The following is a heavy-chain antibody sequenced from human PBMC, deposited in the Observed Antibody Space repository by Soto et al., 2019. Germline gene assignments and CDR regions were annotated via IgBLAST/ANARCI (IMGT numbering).Heavy chain of an antibody. V-gene: IGHV3-33*01. D-gene: IGHD3-10*01. CDR2: IWYDGSNK. CDR3: ARERRITMVRGVRAGMDV. J-gene: IGHJ6*02. CDR1: GFTFSSYG. Sequence: PGGSLRLSCAASGFTFSSYGMHWVRQAPGKGLEWVAVIWYDGSNKYYADSVKGRFTISRDNSKNTLYLQMNSLRAEDTAVYYCARERRITMVRGVRAGMDVWGQGTTVTVSS.